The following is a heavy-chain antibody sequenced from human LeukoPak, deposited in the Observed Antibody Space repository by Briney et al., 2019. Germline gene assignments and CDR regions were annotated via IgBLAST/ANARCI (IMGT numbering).Heavy chain of an antibody. CDR3: ARQTEVRGVIALGY. Sequence: GASVKVSCKASGYTFTSYDINWVRQATGQGLEWMGWMNPNSGNTGYAQKFQGRVTMTRNTSISTAYMELSSLRSEDTAVYYCARQTEVRGVIALGYWGQGTLVTVSS. D-gene: IGHD3-10*01. CDR1: GYTFTSYD. J-gene: IGHJ4*02. CDR2: MNPNSGNT. V-gene: IGHV1-8*01.